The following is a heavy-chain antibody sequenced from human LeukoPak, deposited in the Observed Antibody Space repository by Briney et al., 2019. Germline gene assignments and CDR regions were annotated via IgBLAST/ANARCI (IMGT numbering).Heavy chain of an antibody. CDR2: INPNSGGT. CDR1: GYTLTGYY. D-gene: IGHD2-21*02. CDR3: ATSAYCGGDCLKY. J-gene: IGHJ4*02. V-gene: IGHV1-2*02. Sequence: ASVKVSCKASGYTLTGYYMHWVRQAPGQGLEWMGWINPNSGGTNYAQKFQGRVTMTRDTSISTAYMELSRLRSDDTAVYYCATSAYCGGDCLKYWGQGTLVTVSS.